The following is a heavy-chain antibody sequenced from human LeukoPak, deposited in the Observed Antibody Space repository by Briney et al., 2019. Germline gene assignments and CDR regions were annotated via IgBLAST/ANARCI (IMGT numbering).Heavy chain of an antibody. V-gene: IGHV4-34*01. CDR3: ARVNVWGSYRSD. D-gene: IGHD3-16*02. CDR2: INHSGST. J-gene: IGHJ4*02. CDR1: GGSFSGYY. Sequence: SETLSLTCAVYGGSFSGYYWSWIRQPPGKGLEWIGEINHSGSTNYNPSLKSRVTISVDTSKNQFSLKLSSVTAADTAVYYCARVNVWGSYRSDWGQGTLVTVSS.